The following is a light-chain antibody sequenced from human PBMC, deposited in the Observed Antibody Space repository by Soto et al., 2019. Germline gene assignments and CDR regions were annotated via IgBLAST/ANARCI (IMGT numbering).Light chain of an antibody. Sequence: DIQMTQSPSSLSASVGDRVTITCRASKGISNFLAWYQQKPWKVPKLLISAASTLQPGVPSRFSGSGSGTDFTLTITSLQPEDVATYYCQTYSSVITFGQGTQLEIK. CDR3: QTYSSVIT. V-gene: IGKV1-27*01. J-gene: IGKJ5*01. CDR1: KGISNF. CDR2: AAS.